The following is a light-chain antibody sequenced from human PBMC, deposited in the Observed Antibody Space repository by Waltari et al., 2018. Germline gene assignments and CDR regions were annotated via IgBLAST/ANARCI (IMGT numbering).Light chain of an antibody. V-gene: IGLV4-69*01. Sequence: QLAVTQSPSASASLGASVKLPCLLRSEHSASAIASHQHQPEKGPRFLMKIDGGGGHTKGDGIPDRFSGFSSGAERYLTISSLQYEDEAAYYCQTWDPDTVVFGGGTKLTV. CDR1: SEHSASA. CDR3: QTWDPDTVV. CDR2: IDGGGGH. J-gene: IGLJ2*01.